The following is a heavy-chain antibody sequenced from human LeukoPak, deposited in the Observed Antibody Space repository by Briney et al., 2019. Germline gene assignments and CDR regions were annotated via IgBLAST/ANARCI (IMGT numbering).Heavy chain of an antibody. D-gene: IGHD2-21*02. CDR3: ARVKCGGDCYRYYYYYMDV. Sequence: PSQTLSLTCTVSGGSISSGSYYWSWIRQPAGKGLEWIGRIYTSGSTNYNPSLKSRVTISVDTSKNQFSLKLTSVTAADTAVYYCARVKCGGDCYRYYYYYMDVWGKGTTVTISS. J-gene: IGHJ6*03. V-gene: IGHV4-61*02. CDR2: IYTSGST. CDR1: GGSISSGSYY.